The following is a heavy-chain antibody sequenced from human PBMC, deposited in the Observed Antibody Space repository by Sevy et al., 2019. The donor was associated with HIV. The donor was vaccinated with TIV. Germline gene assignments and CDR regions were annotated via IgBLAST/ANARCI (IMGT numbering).Heavy chain of an antibody. CDR3: RRNDFAI. CDR1: GGSINSDH. CDR2: VYYIGGT. Sequence: SETLSLTCTVSGGSINSDHWNWIRQPPGKGLEWIGYVYYIGGTNYNPSLKNRVTISVDRTKNQFSLKLTSVTAADTAVYYARRNDFAIWGQGTMVTVSS. J-gene: IGHJ3*02. V-gene: IGHV4-59*08.